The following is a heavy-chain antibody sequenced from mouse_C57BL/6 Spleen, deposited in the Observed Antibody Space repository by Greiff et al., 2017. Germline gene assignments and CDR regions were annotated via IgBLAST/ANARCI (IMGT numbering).Heavy chain of an antibody. CDR3: ASPITTVVATPSAMDY. D-gene: IGHD1-1*01. V-gene: IGHV1-64*01. CDR1: GYTFTSYW. J-gene: IGHJ4*01. CDR2: IHPNSGST. Sequence: QVQLQQPGAELVKPGASVKLSCKASGYTFTSYWMHWVKQRPGQGLEWIGMIHPNSGSTNYNEKFKSKATLTVDKSSSTAYMQLSSLTSEDSAVYYCASPITTVVATPSAMDYWGQGTSVTVSS.